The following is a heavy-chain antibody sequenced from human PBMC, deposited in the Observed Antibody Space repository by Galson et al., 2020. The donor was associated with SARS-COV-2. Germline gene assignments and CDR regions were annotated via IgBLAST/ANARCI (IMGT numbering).Heavy chain of an antibody. J-gene: IGHJ4*02. Sequence: ETLSLTCGVSGGSISSTYWWSWVRQPPGKGLEWIGETSHSGSTNNNPSLKSRVTISVDKSKNQFSLNLRSVTAADTAVYYCARVSLGYDGSGYHSIDYWGQGILVTVSS. CDR1: GGSISSTYW. CDR2: TSHSGST. CDR3: ARVSLGYDGSGYHSIDY. V-gene: IGHV4-4*02. D-gene: IGHD3-3*01.